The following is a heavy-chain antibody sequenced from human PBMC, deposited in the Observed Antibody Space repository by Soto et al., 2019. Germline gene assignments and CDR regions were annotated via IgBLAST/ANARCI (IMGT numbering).Heavy chain of an antibody. Sequence: SETLSLTCAVSGVSLRGYYWAWIRQSPGKGLQWIGDINHSGDTNYDPSLKSRVTISLDTSKNQFSLRLSSVTAADTAVYYCARAPTPWGQGTLVTVSS. CDR2: INHSGDT. CDR3: ARAPTP. V-gene: IGHV4-34*01. J-gene: IGHJ5*02. CDR1: GVSLRGYY.